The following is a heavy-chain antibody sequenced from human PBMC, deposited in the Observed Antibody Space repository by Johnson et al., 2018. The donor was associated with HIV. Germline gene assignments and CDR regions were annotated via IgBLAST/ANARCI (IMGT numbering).Heavy chain of an antibody. J-gene: IGHJ3*02. Sequence: QVQLVESGGGVVQPGKSLTLSCVGSGLSFSNFGIHWVRQAPGKGPEWVAVISFDGNLKKYADSVKGRFTISRDNSKNTLYLQMNSLRAEDTAVYYCAKGGYCSGGSCYPDAFDIWGQGTMVTVSS. D-gene: IGHD2-15*01. CDR1: GLSFSNFG. CDR2: ISFDGNLK. CDR3: AKGGYCSGGSCYPDAFDI. V-gene: IGHV3-33*03.